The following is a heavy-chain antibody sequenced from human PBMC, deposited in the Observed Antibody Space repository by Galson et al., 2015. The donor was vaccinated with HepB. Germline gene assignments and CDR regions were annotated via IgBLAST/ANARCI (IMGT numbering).Heavy chain of an antibody. D-gene: IGHD6-19*01. CDR1: GFSLTSNAVG. V-gene: IGHV2-5*02. CDR3: AHGSGWLFDH. J-gene: IGHJ4*02. CDR2: IYWDDDN. Sequence: PALVKPTQTLTLTCTLSGFSLTSNAVGVGWIRQPPGKALEWLALIYWDDDNHYSPSLKSRLSITKDTSKNQVVLTMTNMDPVDTATYYCAHGSGWLFDHWGQGTLVTVSS.